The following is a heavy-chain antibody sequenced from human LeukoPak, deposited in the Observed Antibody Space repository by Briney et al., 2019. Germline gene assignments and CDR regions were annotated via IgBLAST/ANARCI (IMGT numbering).Heavy chain of an antibody. Sequence: SETLPLTCAVYGGSFSGYYWSWIRQPPGKGLEWIGEINHSGSTNYNPSLKSRVTISVDTSKNQFSLKLSSVTAADTAVYYCARVLGKQQLVPIDYWGQGTLVTVSS. D-gene: IGHD6-13*01. J-gene: IGHJ4*02. CDR2: INHSGST. CDR3: ARVLGKQQLVPIDY. CDR1: GGSFSGYY. V-gene: IGHV4-34*01.